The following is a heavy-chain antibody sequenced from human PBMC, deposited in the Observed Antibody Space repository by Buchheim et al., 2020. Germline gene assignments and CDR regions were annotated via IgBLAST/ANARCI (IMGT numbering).Heavy chain of an antibody. J-gene: IGHJ4*02. CDR1: GGSIYDGYY. V-gene: IGHV4-31*03. Sequence: QVQLQESGPGLVKPSQTLSLTCTVSGGSIYDGYYWSWVRQRPGKGLEWIGYIYYSGSTYYNPSLKSRVTISVDTSKNQFSLKLSSVTAADTAVYYCARINYYDSSGYSFAFDYWGQGTL. D-gene: IGHD3-22*01. CDR3: ARINYYDSSGYSFAFDY. CDR2: IYYSGST.